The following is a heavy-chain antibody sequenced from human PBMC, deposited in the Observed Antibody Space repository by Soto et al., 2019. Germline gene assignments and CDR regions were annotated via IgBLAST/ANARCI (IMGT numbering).Heavy chain of an antibody. CDR2: IYSGGST. D-gene: IGHD6-13*01. V-gene: IGHV3-53*02. CDR1: GFTVSSNY. Sequence: EVQLVETGGGLIQPGGSLRLSCAASGFTVSSNYMSWVRQAPGKGLEWVSVIYSGGSTYYADSVKGRFTISRDNSKNTLYLQMNSLRAEDTAVYYCARDHSIAAAGTYPSYYYYGMDVWGQGTTVTVSS. J-gene: IGHJ6*02. CDR3: ARDHSIAAAGTYPSYYYYGMDV.